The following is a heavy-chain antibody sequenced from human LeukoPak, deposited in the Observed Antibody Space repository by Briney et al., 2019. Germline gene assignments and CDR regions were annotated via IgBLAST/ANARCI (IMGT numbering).Heavy chain of an antibody. Sequence: GASVNLSCNGSGYTFTSNSINWVRQARRQRREGMGWISAYNGNTSYAQKLQGRVTMTTDTSTSTAYMELRSLRSDDTGVYYCARVVEYIAAAVYYFDYWGQGTLLTVSS. CDR3: ARVVEYIAAAVYYFDY. D-gene: IGHD6-13*01. CDR1: GYTFTSNS. CDR2: ISAYNGNT. J-gene: IGHJ4*02. V-gene: IGHV1-18*01.